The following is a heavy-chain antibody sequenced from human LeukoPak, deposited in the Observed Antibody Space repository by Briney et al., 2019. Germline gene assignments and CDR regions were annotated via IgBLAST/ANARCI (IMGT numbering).Heavy chain of an antibody. CDR2: ISSSSSYI. D-gene: IGHD3-22*01. J-gene: IGHJ4*02. CDR3: ARDPGEYYYDSSGYYYDY. Sequence: GGSLRLSCAASGFTFSSYSMNWVRQAPGKGLEWVSSISSSSSYIYYADSVKGRLTISRNNAKNSLYLQMNSLRAEDTAVYYCARDPGEYYYDSSGYYYDYWGQGTLVTVSS. V-gene: IGHV3-21*01. CDR1: GFTFSSYS.